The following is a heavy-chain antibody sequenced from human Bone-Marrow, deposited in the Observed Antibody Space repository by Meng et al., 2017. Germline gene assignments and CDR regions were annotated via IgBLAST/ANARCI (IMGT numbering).Heavy chain of an antibody. D-gene: IGHD5-18*01. Sequence: SLKISCAASGFTFDDYAMHWVRQAPGKGLEWVSGISWNSGSIGYADSVKGRFTISRDNAKNSLYLQMNSLRAEDTAVYYCAKWPGYSRTPLSSVNDDWGQGTLVTVSS. CDR2: ISWNSGSI. CDR3: AKWPGYSRTPLSSVNDD. CDR1: GFTFDDYA. J-gene: IGHJ4*02. V-gene: IGHV3-9*01.